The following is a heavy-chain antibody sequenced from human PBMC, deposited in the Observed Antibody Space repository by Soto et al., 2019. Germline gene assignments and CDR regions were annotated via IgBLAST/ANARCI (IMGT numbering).Heavy chain of an antibody. V-gene: IGHV4-34*01. J-gene: IGHJ4*02. Sequence: SETLSLTCAVYGVSFSGYYWTWIRQPPGTGLEWIGEINHSGSTNYNPSLKSRVTISVDTSKNQFSLKLTSVTAADTAVYYCARDKITSLFDDWCQGTLVTVAS. D-gene: IGHD3-10*01. CDR3: ARDKITSLFDD. CDR1: GVSFSGYY. CDR2: INHSGST.